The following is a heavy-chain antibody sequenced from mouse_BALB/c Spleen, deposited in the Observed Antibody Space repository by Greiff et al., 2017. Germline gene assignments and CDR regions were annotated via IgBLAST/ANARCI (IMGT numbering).Heavy chain of an antibody. V-gene: IGHV2-4-1*01. CDR1: GFSLTSYG. D-gene: IGHD1-1*01. J-gene: IGHJ1*01. CDR3: ARNYGSRGYFDV. CDR2: IWSGGST. Sequence: VKLMESGPGLVQPSQSLSITCTVSGFSLTSYGVHWVRQSPGKGLEWLGVIWSGGSTDYNAAFISRLSISKDNSKSQVFFKMNSLQADDTAIYYCARNYGSRGYFDVWGAGTTGTVAS.